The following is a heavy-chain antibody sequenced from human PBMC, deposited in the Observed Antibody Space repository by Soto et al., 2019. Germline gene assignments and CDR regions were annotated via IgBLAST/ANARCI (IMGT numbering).Heavy chain of an antibody. V-gene: IGHV3-30*18. Sequence: VQLVESGGGVVQPGRSLRLSCAASGFTFSDYAMHWVRQAPGKGLELVAVVSHDGRNTHYADSVKGRLTISRDSSKNTFSLEMTSLRAEDTAVYYCAKGGRQWLVTSDFNYWGQGALVTVSS. CDR1: GFTFSDYA. CDR3: AKGGRQWLVTSDFNY. J-gene: IGHJ4*02. CDR2: VSHDGRNT. D-gene: IGHD6-19*01.